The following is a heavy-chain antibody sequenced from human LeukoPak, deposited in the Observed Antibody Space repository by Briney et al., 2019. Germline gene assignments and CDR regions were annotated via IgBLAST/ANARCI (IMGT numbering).Heavy chain of an antibody. CDR2: IRYDGSNK. D-gene: IGHD6-19*01. V-gene: IGHV3-30*02. J-gene: IGHJ4*02. CDR3: AKDRHSSGWGTYYFDY. Sequence: SCKASGGTFSSYGMHWVRQAPGKGLEWVAFIRYDGSNKYYADSVKGRFTITRDNSKNTLYLQMNSLRAEDTAVHYCAKDRHSSGWGTYYFDYWGQGTLVTVSS. CDR1: GGTFSSYG.